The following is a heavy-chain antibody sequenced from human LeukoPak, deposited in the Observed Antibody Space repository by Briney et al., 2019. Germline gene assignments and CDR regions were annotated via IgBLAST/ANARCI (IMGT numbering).Heavy chain of an antibody. CDR2: IRWNGDIT. CDR3: ARDRPNYNNYIDV. J-gene: IGHJ6*03. CDR1: GFTFADYG. Sequence: GGSLRLSCAASGFTFADYGMNWVRQAPGKGLEWVSGIRWNGDITGYADSVKGRFTISRDDAKNSLYLQVNSLRAEDTALYYCARDRPNYNNYIDVWGKGTTVTVSS. V-gene: IGHV3-20*04.